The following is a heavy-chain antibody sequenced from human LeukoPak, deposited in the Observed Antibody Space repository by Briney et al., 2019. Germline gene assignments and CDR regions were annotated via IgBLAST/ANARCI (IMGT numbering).Heavy chain of an antibody. Sequence: PGGSLRLSCAASGFTFSSYAMSWVRQAPGKGLEWVSAISGSGGSTYYADSVKGRFTISRDNSKNTLYLQINSLRAEDTAVYYCLRSGAGRASTWGQGTLVTVSS. CDR1: GFTFSSYA. CDR2: ISGSGGST. J-gene: IGHJ5*02. D-gene: IGHD2-15*01. CDR3: LRSGAGRAST. V-gene: IGHV3-23*01.